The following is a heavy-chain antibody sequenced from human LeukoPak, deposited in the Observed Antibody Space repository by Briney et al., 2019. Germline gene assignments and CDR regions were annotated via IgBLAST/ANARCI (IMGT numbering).Heavy chain of an antibody. V-gene: IGHV3-48*01. CDR3: ARDLTQLALFDY. D-gene: IGHD6-13*01. J-gene: IGHJ4*02. Sequence: PGGSLRLSCAASGFTFSSYSMNWVRQAPGKGLEWISYISTGSSTIYYADSVKGRFTISRDNSKNTLFLQMNSLRPEDTAVYFCARDLTQLALFDYWGQGTLVTVSS. CDR2: ISTGSSTI. CDR1: GFTFSSYS.